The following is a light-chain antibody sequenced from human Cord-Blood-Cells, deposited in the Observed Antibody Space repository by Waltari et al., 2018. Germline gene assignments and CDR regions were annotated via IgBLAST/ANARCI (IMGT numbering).Light chain of an antibody. CDR2: EVS. Sequence: QSALTQPPSVSGSPGQSVTISCTGTSSDVGSYNRVSWYQQPPGTAPKLMIYEVSNRPSGVPDRFSVAKSGKTASLTISGLQAEDEADYYCSSYTSSSFGVFGGGTKLTVL. V-gene: IGLV2-18*02. J-gene: IGLJ2*01. CDR1: SSDVGSYNR. CDR3: SSYTSSSFGV.